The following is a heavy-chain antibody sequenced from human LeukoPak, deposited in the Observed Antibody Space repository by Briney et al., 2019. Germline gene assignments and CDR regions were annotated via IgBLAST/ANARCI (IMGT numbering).Heavy chain of an antibody. J-gene: IGHJ4*02. D-gene: IGHD1-26*01. CDR2: IYYTGST. Sequence: SETLSLTCTVSGGSISSSGYYWGWVRQPPGKGLEWIGSIYYTGSTYLNPSLRSRLTISVDTSKNQFSLTLSSVTAADTAVYYCTTRDQIGSYSDHWGQGALVTVSS. V-gene: IGHV4-39*01. CDR1: GGSISSSGYY. CDR3: TTRDQIGSYSDH.